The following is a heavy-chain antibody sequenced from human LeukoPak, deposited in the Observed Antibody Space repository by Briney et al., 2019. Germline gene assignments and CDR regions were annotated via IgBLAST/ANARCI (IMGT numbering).Heavy chain of an antibody. J-gene: IGHJ3*02. CDR2: ISCDGSNI. D-gene: IGHD3-10*01. CDR1: GFTFSSYA. V-gene: IGHV3-30*04. CDR3: ARERLQQYYYGGPNAFDI. Sequence: PGRSLRLSCAASGFTFSSYAMDWVRQAPGKGLEWVACISCDGSNIYYTDSVKGRFTISRDNAKNSLYLQMNSLRAEDTPVYHCARERLQQYYYGGPNAFDIWGQGPMVTVSS.